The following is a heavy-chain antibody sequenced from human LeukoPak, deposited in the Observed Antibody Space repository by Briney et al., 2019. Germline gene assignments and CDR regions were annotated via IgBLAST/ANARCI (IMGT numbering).Heavy chain of an antibody. V-gene: IGHV4-59*08. D-gene: IGHD6-19*01. CDR3: ASRVAGIDY. J-gene: IGHJ4*02. CDR1: GGSISSYY. CDR2: IYYSGST. Sequence: SETLSRTCTVSGGSISSYYWRWIRQPPGKGLEGIGYIYYSGSTNDNTSLKSGVTISVETSKKQFSLKRSSVPAADTAIYYCASRVAGIDYWGQGTLVPVSS.